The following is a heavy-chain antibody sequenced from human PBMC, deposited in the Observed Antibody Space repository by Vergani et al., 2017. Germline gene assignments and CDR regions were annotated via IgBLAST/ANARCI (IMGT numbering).Heavy chain of an antibody. J-gene: IGHJ3*02. Sequence: QVQLQESGPGLVKPSETLSLTCTVSGGSISSYYWSWIRQPPGKGLEWIGYIYYSGSTNYNPSLKIRVTISVDTSKNQFSLKLSSVTAADTAVYYCARESGNYGDYDDAFDIWGQGTMVTVSS. CDR3: ARESGNYGDYDDAFDI. CDR1: GGSISSYY. D-gene: IGHD4-17*01. V-gene: IGHV4-59*01. CDR2: IYYSGST.